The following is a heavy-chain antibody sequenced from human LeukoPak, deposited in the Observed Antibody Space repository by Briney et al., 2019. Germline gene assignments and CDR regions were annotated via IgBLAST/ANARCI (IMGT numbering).Heavy chain of an antibody. CDR2: IWYDGSNK. CDR1: GFTFSSYG. Sequence: GGSLRLSCAASGFTFSSYGMHWVRQAPGKGLEWVAVIWYDGSNKYYADSVEGRFTISRDNSKNTLYLQMNSLRAEDTAVYYCARDSESLGATYFDYWGQGTLVTVSS. CDR3: ARDSESLGATYFDY. D-gene: IGHD1-26*01. J-gene: IGHJ4*02. V-gene: IGHV3-33*01.